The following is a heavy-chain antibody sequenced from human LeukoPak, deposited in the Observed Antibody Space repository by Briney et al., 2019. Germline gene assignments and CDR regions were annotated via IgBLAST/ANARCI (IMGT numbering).Heavy chain of an antibody. J-gene: IGHJ4*02. D-gene: IGHD3-22*01. V-gene: IGHV4-59*08. CDR3: ARHYYDRSGYFYQDY. CDR1: GGSISGFY. Sequence: SETLSLTRSISGGSISGFYWSWIRQPPGKGLEWIGDIYYTGSTNFNPSFKSRVTISVDTSKNQFSLKLSSVTAADTAVYYCARHYYDRSGYFYQDYWGQGTLATVSS. CDR2: IYYTGST.